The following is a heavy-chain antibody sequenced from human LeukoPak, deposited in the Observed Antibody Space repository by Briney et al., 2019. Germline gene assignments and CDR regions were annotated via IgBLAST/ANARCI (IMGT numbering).Heavy chain of an antibody. D-gene: IGHD6-13*01. Sequence: PGRSLRLSCAASGFTFSSYWMSWVRQAPGKGLEWVANIKQDGSEKYYVDSVKGRFTISRDNAKNSLYLQMNSLRAEDTAVYYCARDRGAIIAAAGALDYWGQGTLVTVSS. CDR2: IKQDGSEK. J-gene: IGHJ4*02. CDR1: GFTFSSYW. V-gene: IGHV3-7*01. CDR3: ARDRGAIIAAAGALDY.